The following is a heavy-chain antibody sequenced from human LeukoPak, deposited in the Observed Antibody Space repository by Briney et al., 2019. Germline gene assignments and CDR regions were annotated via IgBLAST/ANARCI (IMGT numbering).Heavy chain of an antibody. Sequence: SETLSLTCAVYGGSFSGYYWSWIRQPPGKGLEWIGEINHSGSTNYNPSLKSRLTISVDTPKNQFSLKLSSVTAADTAVYYCARLPTNYGLDVWGQGTTVTVSS. V-gene: IGHV4-34*01. CDR3: ARLPTNYGLDV. J-gene: IGHJ6*02. CDR2: INHSGST. D-gene: IGHD5-24*01. CDR1: GGSFSGYY.